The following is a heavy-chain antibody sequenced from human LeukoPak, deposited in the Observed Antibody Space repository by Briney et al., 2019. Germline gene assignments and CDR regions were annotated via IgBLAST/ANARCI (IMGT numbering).Heavy chain of an antibody. Sequence: PGGSLRLSCAASGFTFSSYAMSWVRQAPGKGLEWVSAISGSGGSTYYADSVKGRFTISRDNSKNTLYLQMNSLRAEDTTVYYCANYLYSGYAFRFDYWGQGTLVTVSS. V-gene: IGHV3-23*01. CDR3: ANYLYSGYAFRFDY. CDR1: GFTFSSYA. J-gene: IGHJ4*02. CDR2: ISGSGGST. D-gene: IGHD5-12*01.